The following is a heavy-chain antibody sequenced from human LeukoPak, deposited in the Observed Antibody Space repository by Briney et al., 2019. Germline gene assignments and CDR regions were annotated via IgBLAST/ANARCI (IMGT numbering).Heavy chain of an antibody. CDR2: ISSSSTYI. D-gene: IGHD6-13*01. Sequence: AGSLSLSCAASGVTFSYYTMSWVHQAPGRGLEWVSFISSSSTYIYYADSMKRRFTISRDNAKNSLYLQMNSLRAEDTAVYYCARNNAKYSIAVAGTAWFDPWGQGTLVTVSS. V-gene: IGHV3-21*01. CDR1: GVTFSYYT. CDR3: ARNNAKYSIAVAGTAWFDP. J-gene: IGHJ5*02.